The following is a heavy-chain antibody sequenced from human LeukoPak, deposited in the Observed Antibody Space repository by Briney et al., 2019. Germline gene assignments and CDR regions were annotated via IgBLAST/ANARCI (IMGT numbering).Heavy chain of an antibody. V-gene: IGHV3-21*01. Sequence: GGSLRLSCAASGFTFSSYSMNWVRQAPGKGLEWVSSISSSSSYIYYADSVKGRFTISRDNAKNSLYLQMNSLRAEDTAVYYCARDPSGSSHFDYWGQGTLVTVSS. CDR1: GFTFSSYS. CDR3: ARDPSGSSHFDY. J-gene: IGHJ4*02. CDR2: ISSSSSYI. D-gene: IGHD1-26*01.